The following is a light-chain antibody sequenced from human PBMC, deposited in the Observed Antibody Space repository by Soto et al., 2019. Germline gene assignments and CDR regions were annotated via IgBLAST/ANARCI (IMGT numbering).Light chain of an antibody. Sequence: VLTQSPATLSLSPGERATLSFRASQSITGYLAWYQQKPGQAPSLLIYDSSNRAAGIPARFRGSGSGTDFTLTIDSLEPQDFAVYYCQQRGDWPLITFGQGTRLEIK. CDR2: DSS. CDR1: QSITGY. J-gene: IGKJ5*01. CDR3: QQRGDWPLIT. V-gene: IGKV3-11*01.